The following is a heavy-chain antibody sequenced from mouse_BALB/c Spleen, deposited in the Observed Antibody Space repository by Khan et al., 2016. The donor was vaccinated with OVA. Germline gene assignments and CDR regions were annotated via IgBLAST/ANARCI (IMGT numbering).Heavy chain of an antibody. CDR3: ARGNYYGYYFNY. D-gene: IGHD1-1*01. V-gene: IGHV3-2*02. J-gene: IGHJ2*01. CDR1: GYSITSGYA. Sequence: EVKLEVSGPGLVKPSQSLSLTCTVTGYSITSGYAWNWIRQFPGNKLEWMGYMSYSGGTSYNPSLKSRISITRDTSKNQFFLQLNSVTTEDTATYYCARGNYYGYYFNYWGQGTPLTVSS. CDR2: MSYSGGT.